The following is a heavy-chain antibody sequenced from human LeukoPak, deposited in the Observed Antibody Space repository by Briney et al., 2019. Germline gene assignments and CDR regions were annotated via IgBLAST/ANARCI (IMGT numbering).Heavy chain of an antibody. CDR1: GYTFTSYD. CDR3: PRGRFLLWFGDWPRDMDV. V-gene: IGHV1-8*01. Sequence: ASVKVSCKASGYTFTSYDINWVRQATGQGLEWMGWMNPNSGKTGYAQKLQGRATMTRNTSIRTAYMELSSLRSDDTAVYYCPRGRFLLWFGDWPRDMDVWGKGTTVTDSS. CDR2: MNPNSGKT. J-gene: IGHJ6*03. D-gene: IGHD3-10*01.